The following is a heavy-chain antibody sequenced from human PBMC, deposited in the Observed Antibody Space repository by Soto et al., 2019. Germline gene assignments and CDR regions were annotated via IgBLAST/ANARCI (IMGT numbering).Heavy chain of an antibody. J-gene: IGHJ3*02. CDR1: GVTFSHYY. D-gene: IGHD2-2*02. CDR2: ISSSGSTI. V-gene: IGHV3-11*01. CDR3: ARYGVVPAAIGEGAFDI. Sequence: QVQLVETGGGLVKPGGSLRLSCAASGVTFSHYYMSCIRQAPVKGLEGVSYISSSGSTIYYADAVKGGFTISRDNAYNSLYLQMNSLRAEDTAVYYCARYGVVPAAIGEGAFDIWGQGTIVTVSS.